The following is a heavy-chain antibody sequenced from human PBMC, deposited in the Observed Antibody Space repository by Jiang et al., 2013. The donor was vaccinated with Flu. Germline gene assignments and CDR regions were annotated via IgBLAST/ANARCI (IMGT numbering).Heavy chain of an antibody. D-gene: IGHD5-24*01. J-gene: IGHJ4*02. V-gene: IGHV4-30-2*04. Sequence: KSRVTISVDTSKNQFSLKLSSVTAADTAVYYCARDGGDGYNWGWGQGTLVTVSS. CDR3: ARDGGDGYNWG.